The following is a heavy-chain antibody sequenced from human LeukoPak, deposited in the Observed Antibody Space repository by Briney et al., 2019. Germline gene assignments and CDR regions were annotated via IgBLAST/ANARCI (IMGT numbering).Heavy chain of an antibody. CDR2: IYTSGST. Sequence: SETLSLTCTVSGGSISSGSYYWSWIRQPAGKGLEWIGRIYTSGSTNYNPSLKSRVTISVDTSKNQFSLKLSSVTAADTAVYYCARNRRGYSYGYYYFDYWGQGTLVTVSS. J-gene: IGHJ4*02. CDR3: ARNRRGYSYGYYYFDY. CDR1: GGSISSGSYY. D-gene: IGHD5-18*01. V-gene: IGHV4-61*02.